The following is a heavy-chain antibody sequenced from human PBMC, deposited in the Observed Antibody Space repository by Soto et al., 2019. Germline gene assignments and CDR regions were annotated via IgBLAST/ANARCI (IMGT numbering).Heavy chain of an antibody. D-gene: IGHD2-2*01. CDR3: TTDYGYADY. CDR2: IKSKTDGGTT. CDR1: SVSNAW. V-gene: IGHV3-15*07. J-gene: IGHJ4*02. Sequence: SVSNAWMNWVRPAPGKGLEWVGRIKSKTDGGTTDYAAPVKGRFTISRDDSKNTLYLQMNSLKTEDTAVYYCTTDYGYADYWGQGTLVTVSS.